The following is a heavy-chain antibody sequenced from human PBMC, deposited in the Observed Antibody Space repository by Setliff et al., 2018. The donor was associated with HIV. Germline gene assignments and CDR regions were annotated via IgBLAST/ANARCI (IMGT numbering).Heavy chain of an antibody. CDR3: SRHYNVNYYVRKDFDY. CDR1: GASISSSSYF. J-gene: IGHJ4*02. V-gene: IGHV4-39*01. Sequence: SETLSLTCTVSGASISSSSYFWGWIRQPPGKGLEWIGSIYYSGSTYYNPSLKSRVTISVYTSKNQFSLKLSSVTATDTAVYYCSRHYNVNYYVRKDFDYWGQGTLVTVSS. D-gene: IGHD1-26*01. CDR2: IYYSGST.